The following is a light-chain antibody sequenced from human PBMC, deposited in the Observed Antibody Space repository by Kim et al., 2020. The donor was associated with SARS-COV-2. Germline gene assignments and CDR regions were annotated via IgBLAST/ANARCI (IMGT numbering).Light chain of an antibody. CDR1: QNIRNW. V-gene: IGKV1-5*03. Sequence: ASVGDRVTMTCRARQNIRNWLAWCQQKPGKAPKLLIYEASSLASGVPSRFSGSGSGTEFTLTINSLQPDDFATYYCQHYDSYPLTFGGGTKVDIK. CDR3: QHYDSYPLT. J-gene: IGKJ4*01. CDR2: EAS.